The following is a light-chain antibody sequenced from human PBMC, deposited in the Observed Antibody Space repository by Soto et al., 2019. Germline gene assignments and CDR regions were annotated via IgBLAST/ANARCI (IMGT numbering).Light chain of an antibody. Sequence: EIVLTQSPATLSLSPGERATLSCRASQSVSNSLAWFQQKPGQAPRLLIYDASNRATGIPARCSGSGSGTDFSLYISSLEPEDFEVYYGQQRSDWITFGHGTRLDIK. CDR3: QQRSDWIT. J-gene: IGKJ5*01. CDR1: QSVSNS. CDR2: DAS. V-gene: IGKV3-11*01.